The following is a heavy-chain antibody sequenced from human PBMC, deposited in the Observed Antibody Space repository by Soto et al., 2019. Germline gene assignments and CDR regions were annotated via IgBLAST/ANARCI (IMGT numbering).Heavy chain of an antibody. CDR3: ARDGEEDLGYDFWSAFVSARSSYYCYVIYS. CDR1: GYTFTSYG. CDR2: INAGNGNT. D-gene: IGHD3-3*01. J-gene: IGHJ6*01. V-gene: IGHV1-3*01. Sequence: ASVKVSCKASGYTFTSYGMHWVRHAPGQRLEWMGWINAGNGNTKYSQKFQGRVTITRDTSASTAYMELSRLRSEDTAVYYCARDGEEDLGYDFWSAFVSARSSYYCYVIYSWERRSTVAGSS.